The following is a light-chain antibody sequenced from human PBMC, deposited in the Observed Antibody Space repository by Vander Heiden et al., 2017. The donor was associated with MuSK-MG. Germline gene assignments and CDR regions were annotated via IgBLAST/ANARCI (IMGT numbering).Light chain of an antibody. CDR3: CAYAGRSIFWV. J-gene: IGLJ3*02. CDR1: SSDVGSYNL. CDR2: EVN. V-gene: IGLV2-23*02. Sequence: SALPHPASVSGSPGQSITISCTGTSSDVGSYNLVSWYQHHPGKAPKLMIYEVNKRPSGVSNRFSASKSGNTASLTISGLHAEDEADYYCCAYAGRSIFWVFGGGTKLTVL.